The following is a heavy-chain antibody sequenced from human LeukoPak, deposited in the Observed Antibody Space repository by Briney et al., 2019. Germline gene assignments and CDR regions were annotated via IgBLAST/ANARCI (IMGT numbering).Heavy chain of an antibody. Sequence: GGSLRLSCAASGFTFSTYTMHWVRQAPGKGLEWVAVILYDGSIKQYAESVKGRFTISRDNSKNTLGLQMNSLGVEDTAVYHCARIRTAYCGTTKCREFDHWGPGTLVPVSS. CDR1: GFTFSTYT. CDR3: ARIRTAYCGTTKCREFDH. D-gene: IGHD2-21*01. CDR2: ILYDGSIK. V-gene: IGHV3-30*04. J-gene: IGHJ4*02.